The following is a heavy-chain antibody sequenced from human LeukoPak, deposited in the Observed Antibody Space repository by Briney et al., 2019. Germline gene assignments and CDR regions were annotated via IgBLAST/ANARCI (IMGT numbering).Heavy chain of an antibody. Sequence: GASVKVSCKASGYTFTSYYMHWVRQAPGQGLEWMGIINPSGGSTSYAQKFQGRVTMTRDTSTSTVYMELSSLRSEDTAVYYCARDGGDLLVRGVIITSLDYYYYYYMDVWGKGTTVTISS. J-gene: IGHJ6*03. CDR1: GYTFTSYY. CDR2: INPSGGST. CDR3: ARDGGDLLVRGVIITSLDYYYYYYMDV. V-gene: IGHV1-46*01. D-gene: IGHD3-10*01.